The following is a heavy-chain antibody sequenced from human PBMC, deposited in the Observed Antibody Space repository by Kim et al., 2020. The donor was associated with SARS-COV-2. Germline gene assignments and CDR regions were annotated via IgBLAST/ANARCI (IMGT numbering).Heavy chain of an antibody. D-gene: IGHD3-10*01. CDR1: GFTFDDYT. J-gene: IGHJ4*01. Sequence: GGSLRLSCAASGFTFDDYTMHWVRQTPGKGLEWISLISWEGDRTDYADSVKGRFTISRDKSKNILYLQMNSLGTEDTALYCCAKDATRHYTSGSYFDYWG. CDR2: ISWEGDRT. CDR3: AKDATRHYTSGSYFDY. V-gene: IGHV3-43*01.